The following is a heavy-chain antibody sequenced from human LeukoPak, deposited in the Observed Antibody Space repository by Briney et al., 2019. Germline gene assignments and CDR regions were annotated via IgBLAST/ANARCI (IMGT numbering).Heavy chain of an antibody. CDR1: GGTFSSYA. D-gene: IGHD3-22*01. V-gene: IGHV1-69*04. Sequence: AVKVSCKASGGTFSSYAISWVRQAPGQGLEWMGRIIPILGIANYAQKFQGRVTITADKSTSTAYMELSSLRSEDTAVYYCARDQDYYDSSGYQSGMDVWGQGTMVSVSS. J-gene: IGHJ6*02. CDR3: ARDQDYYDSSGYQSGMDV. CDR2: IIPILGIA.